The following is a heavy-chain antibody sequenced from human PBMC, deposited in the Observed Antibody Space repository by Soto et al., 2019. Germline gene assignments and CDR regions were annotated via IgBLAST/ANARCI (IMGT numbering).Heavy chain of an antibody. CDR2: INHGGRT. D-gene: IGHD5-18*01. V-gene: IGHV4-34*01. Sequence: SETLSLTCAVYGESLSGYSWSWIRQPPGKGLEWLGEINHGGRTNYNPSLKSRVTISVDTSKNLSSLKVGPVTAADTAVYYCAREPVVDTSMVSVFDYWGHGTLVTVSS. J-gene: IGHJ4*01. CDR1: GESLSGYS. CDR3: AREPVVDTSMVSVFDY.